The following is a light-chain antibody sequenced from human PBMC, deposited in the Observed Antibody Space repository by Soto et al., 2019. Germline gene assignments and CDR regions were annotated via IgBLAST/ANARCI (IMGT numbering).Light chain of an antibody. Sequence: EVVLTQSPGTLSLSPGERVTLSCRASQSVSSNYVAWYQQKPGQTPKVLIYRASSRATGIPDRFSGSGSGTDFTLTISRLEPEDFAMYYCQQYGSSPLTFGGGTKVDIK. CDR2: RAS. CDR1: QSVSSNY. CDR3: QQYGSSPLT. V-gene: IGKV3-20*01. J-gene: IGKJ4*01.